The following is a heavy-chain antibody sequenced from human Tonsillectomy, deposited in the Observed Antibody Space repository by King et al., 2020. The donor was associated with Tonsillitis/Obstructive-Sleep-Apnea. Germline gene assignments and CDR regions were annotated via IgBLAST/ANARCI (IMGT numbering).Heavy chain of an antibody. V-gene: IGHV4-59*01. D-gene: IGHD6-13*01. J-gene: IGHJ6*02. CDR3: ARNLGIVTAGRDYGLDV. CDR1: GGSISTYY. CDR2: INNSGST. Sequence: QLQESGPGLVKPSETLSLTCTVSGGSISTYYWSWIRQPPGKGLGWIGYINNSGSTNYNPSLKSRVTISVDTSKNQFSLKLSSVTAADTAVYFCARNLGIVTAGRDYGLDVWGQGTTVTVSS.